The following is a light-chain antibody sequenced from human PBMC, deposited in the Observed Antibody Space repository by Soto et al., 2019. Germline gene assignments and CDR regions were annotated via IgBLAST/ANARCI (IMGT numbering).Light chain of an antibody. CDR3: QQRSNWPIT. CDR2: DAS. J-gene: IGKJ5*01. CDR1: QTVRNNY. Sequence: FVLTQXXXXLXLSXGXRATLXXSASQTVRNNYLAWYQQKPGQAPRLLIYDASNRPTGIPARFSGSGSGTDFTLTISSLEPEDFAVYYCQQRSNWPITFGQGTRLEIK. V-gene: IGKV3-11*01.